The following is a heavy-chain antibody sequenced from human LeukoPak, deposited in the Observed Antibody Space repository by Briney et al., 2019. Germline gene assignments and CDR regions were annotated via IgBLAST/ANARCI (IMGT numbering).Heavy chain of an antibody. Sequence: SETLSLTCTVSGGSISSYYWSWIRQPPGKGLEWIGYIYYSGSTNYNPSLKSRVTISVDTSKNQFSLKLSSVTAADTAVYYCASGHDYGGNYWYFDLWGRGTLVTVSS. CDR3: ASGHDYGGNYWYFDL. CDR1: GGSISSYY. J-gene: IGHJ2*01. CDR2: IYYSGST. V-gene: IGHV4-59*08. D-gene: IGHD4-23*01.